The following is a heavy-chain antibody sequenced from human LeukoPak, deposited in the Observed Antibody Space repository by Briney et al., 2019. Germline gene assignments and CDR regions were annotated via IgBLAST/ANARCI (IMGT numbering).Heavy chain of an antibody. CDR2: ISGGSASTT. CDR1: GFTFSSYA. Sequence: GGSLRLSCPASGFTFSSYAMSWVRQAPGKGLEWVSTISGGSASTTYYADSVKGRFTISRDNSENTLYLQLNSLRAEDTAVYYCAKERRYAGSFDAFDIWGQGTMVTVSS. J-gene: IGHJ3*02. D-gene: IGHD1-26*01. V-gene: IGHV3-23*01. CDR3: AKERRYAGSFDAFDI.